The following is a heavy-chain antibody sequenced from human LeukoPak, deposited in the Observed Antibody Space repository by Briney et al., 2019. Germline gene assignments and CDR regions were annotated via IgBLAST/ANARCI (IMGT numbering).Heavy chain of an antibody. CDR3: ARHGKYFTGSHHFDS. D-gene: IGHD3-9*01. V-gene: IGHV5-51*01. CDR2: IYPDDSDT. Sequence: GESLKISCKASGYSFTSQWIGWVRPMTGKGLEWMGIIYPDDSDTRYSPSFQGQVTISADKSISTAYLQWSSLKASDSAMYYCARHGKYFTGSHHFDSWGQGTLLTVSS. J-gene: IGHJ4*02. CDR1: GYSFTSQW.